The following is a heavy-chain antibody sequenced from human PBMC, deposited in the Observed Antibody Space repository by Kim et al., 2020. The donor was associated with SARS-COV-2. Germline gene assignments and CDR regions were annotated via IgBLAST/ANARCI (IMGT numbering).Heavy chain of an antibody. Sequence: YYPDSGKGRFTISRDNSKTALYLEMNSLRAEDTAVYYCARDTRDYYGMDVWGQGTTVTVSS. V-gene: IGHV3-33*01. CDR3: ARDTRDYYGMDV. J-gene: IGHJ6*02.